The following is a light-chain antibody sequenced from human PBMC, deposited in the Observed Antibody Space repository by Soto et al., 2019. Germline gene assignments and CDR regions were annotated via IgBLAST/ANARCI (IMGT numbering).Light chain of an antibody. J-gene: IGLJ3*02. V-gene: IGLV2-14*01. CDR3: SSFTSINTWV. Sequence: QSALTQPASVSGSPGQSITISCTGTSSDVGGYNYVSWYQQHPGKAPKLMIYEVSNRPSGVSNRFSGSKSGNTASLTISGXXAEDEADYYCSSFTSINTWVFGGGTKLTV. CDR2: EVS. CDR1: SSDVGGYNY.